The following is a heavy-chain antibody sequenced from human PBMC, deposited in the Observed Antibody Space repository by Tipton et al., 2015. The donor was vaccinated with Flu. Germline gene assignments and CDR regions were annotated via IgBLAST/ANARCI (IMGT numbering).Heavy chain of an antibody. CDR1: GFTFNDYY. CDR2: ISRSGSMI. V-gene: IGHV3-11*01. D-gene: IGHD2-2*01. CDR3: ARDYVVVPATTADYFYGMDV. Sequence: SGFTFNDYYMIWIRQVPGRGLEWVSHISRSGSMIDYVDSVKGRFTVSRDNAKNSVYLQMNDLRPEDTAMYYCARDYVVVPATTADYFYGMDVWGQGTTVTVSS. J-gene: IGHJ6*02.